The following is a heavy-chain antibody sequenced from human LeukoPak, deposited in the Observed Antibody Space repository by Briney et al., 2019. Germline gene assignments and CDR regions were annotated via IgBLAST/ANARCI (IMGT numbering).Heavy chain of an antibody. V-gene: IGHV3-30-3*01. CDR3: ARDDFSVTELFDY. CDR1: GFTFTTYA. CDR2: ISSDGSKK. J-gene: IGHJ4*02. D-gene: IGHD2-21*02. Sequence: GGSLRLSCAASGFTFTTYAMHWVRQAPGKGLEWVTLISSDGSKKYYADSVKGRFTVSRDNSKNTLYLQMDSLSPEDTAVYYCARDDFSVTELFDYWGQGTLVTVSS.